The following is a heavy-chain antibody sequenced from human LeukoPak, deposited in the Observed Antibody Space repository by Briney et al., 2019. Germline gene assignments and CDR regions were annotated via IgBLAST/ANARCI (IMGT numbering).Heavy chain of an antibody. D-gene: IGHD6-19*01. CDR3: ARGVGQQWLAKPYYFDY. V-gene: IGHV4-39*07. CDR1: GGSISSSSYY. CDR2: IYYSGST. Sequence: PSETLSLTCTVSGGSISSSSYYWGWIRQPPGKGLEWIGSIYYSGSTNYNPSLKSRVTISVDTSKNQFSLKLSSVTAADTAVYYCARGVGQQWLAKPYYFDYWGQGTLVTVSS. J-gene: IGHJ4*02.